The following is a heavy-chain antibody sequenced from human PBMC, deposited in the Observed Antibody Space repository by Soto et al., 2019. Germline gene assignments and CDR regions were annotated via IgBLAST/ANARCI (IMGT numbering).Heavy chain of an antibody. D-gene: IGHD2-15*01. Sequence: EVQLVESGGGLVQPGGSLRLSCAASGFTFSSYWMSWVRQAPGKGLEWVANIKQDGSEKYYVDSVKGRFTISRDNAXNPLXLXMNSLRAEDTAVYYCARDPSVVVVAATPYYYYGMDVWGQGTTVTVSS. CDR1: GFTFSSYW. J-gene: IGHJ6*02. V-gene: IGHV3-7*01. CDR3: ARDPSVVVVAATPYYYYGMDV. CDR2: IKQDGSEK.